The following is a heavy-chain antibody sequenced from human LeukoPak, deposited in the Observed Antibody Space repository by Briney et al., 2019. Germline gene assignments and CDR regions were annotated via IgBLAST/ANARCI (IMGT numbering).Heavy chain of an antibody. CDR1: GFTVSSNY. CDR3: ARGAEHYDILTGYYTGMEAYYFDY. D-gene: IGHD3-9*01. Sequence: GGSLRLSCAASGFTVSSNYMSWVRQAPGKGLEWVSLIFGGGSTYYADSVKGRFTVSRDNSKNMLYLQVNSLRAEDTAVYYCARGAEHYDILTGYYTGMEAYYFDYWGQGTLVTVSS. CDR2: IFGGGST. J-gene: IGHJ4*02. V-gene: IGHV3-66*01.